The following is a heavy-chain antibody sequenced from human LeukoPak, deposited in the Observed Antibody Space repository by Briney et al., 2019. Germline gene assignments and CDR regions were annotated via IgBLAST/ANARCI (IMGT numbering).Heavy chain of an antibody. Sequence: GASVKVSCKASGYTLTGYYMHWVRQAPGQGLEWMGIINPSGGSTSYAQKFQGRLTMTRDTSTSTVYVELSSLRSEDTAVYYCARDLYMTAVTTGYFDYWGQGTLVTVSS. D-gene: IGHD4-17*01. CDR3: ARDLYMTAVTTGYFDY. CDR2: INPSGGST. J-gene: IGHJ4*02. V-gene: IGHV1-46*01. CDR1: GYTLTGYY.